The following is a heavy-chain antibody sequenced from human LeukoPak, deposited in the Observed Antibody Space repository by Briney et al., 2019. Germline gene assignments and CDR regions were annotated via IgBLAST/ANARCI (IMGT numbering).Heavy chain of an antibody. J-gene: IGHJ5*02. CDR3: ARGDSGGSYCFFS. D-gene: IGHD1-26*01. CDR1: GYTFTGYY. Sequence: ASVKVSCKASGYTFTGYYMHWVRQAPGQGLEWMGWINPSSGGTNYAQKFQGRVTMTRDTSISTAYMELSRLRSDDTAVYYCARGDSGGSYCFFSWGQGTLVTVSS. V-gene: IGHV1-2*02. CDR2: INPSSGGT.